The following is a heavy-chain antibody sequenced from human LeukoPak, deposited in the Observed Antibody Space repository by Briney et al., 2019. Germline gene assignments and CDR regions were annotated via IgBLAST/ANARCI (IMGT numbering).Heavy chain of an antibody. V-gene: IGHV4-61*01. Sequence: SETLSLTCTVSGGSISSGSYYWSWIRQPPGKGLEWIGYIYYSGSTNYNPSLKSRVTISVDTSKNQFSLKLSSVTAADTAVYYCARAYYYDSSGYYRADAFDIWGQGTMVTVSS. CDR1: GGSISSGSYY. J-gene: IGHJ3*02. CDR3: ARAYYYDSSGYYRADAFDI. D-gene: IGHD3-22*01. CDR2: IYYSGST.